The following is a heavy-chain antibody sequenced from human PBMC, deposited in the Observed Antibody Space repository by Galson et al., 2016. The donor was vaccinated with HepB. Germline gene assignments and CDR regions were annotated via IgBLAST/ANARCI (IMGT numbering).Heavy chain of an antibody. CDR1: GFTFGSHA. V-gene: IGHV3-23*01. J-gene: IGHJ4*02. CDR3: ARCLQDITGDDAFDI. D-gene: IGHD1-14*01. Sequence: SLRLSCAASGFTFGSHAITWVRQGPGQGLEWVSGISAGGGLTHYGHSVRGRVTISRDNSTSTLYLQMINLRAEDTAIYYCARCLQDITGDDAFDIWGQGTLVTVSS. CDR2: ISAGGGLT.